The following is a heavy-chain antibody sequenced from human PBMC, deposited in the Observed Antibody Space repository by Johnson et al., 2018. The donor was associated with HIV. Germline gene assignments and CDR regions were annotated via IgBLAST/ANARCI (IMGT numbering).Heavy chain of an antibody. CDR3: ARANGQLGGAFDI. J-gene: IGHJ3*02. CDR1: GFAFSSFA. Sequence: VQLVESGGGLVQPGGSLRLSCAASGFAFSSFAVTWVRQAPGKGLEWVSAISGSGGSTYYADSVKGRFTISRDNAKNSLYLQMNSLRAEDTAVYYCARANGQLGGAFDIWGQGTMVTVSS. V-gene: IGHV3-23*04. D-gene: IGHD6-6*01. CDR2: ISGSGGST.